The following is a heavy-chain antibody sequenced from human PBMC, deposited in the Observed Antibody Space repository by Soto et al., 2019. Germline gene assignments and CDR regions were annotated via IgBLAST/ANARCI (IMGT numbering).Heavy chain of an antibody. D-gene: IGHD3-3*01. Sequence: QVQLQQWGAGLLKPSETLSLTCAVYGGSFSGYYWSWIRQPPGKGLEWIGEINHSGSTNYNPSLNSRVIISVDTSKNQFSLKLSSVTVADTAVYYCARGRHDFWSCYYSDYYYCYGMDVWGQGTTVTVSS. V-gene: IGHV4-34*01. CDR1: GGSFSGYY. J-gene: IGHJ6*02. CDR3: ARGRHDFWSCYYSDYYYCYGMDV. CDR2: INHSGST.